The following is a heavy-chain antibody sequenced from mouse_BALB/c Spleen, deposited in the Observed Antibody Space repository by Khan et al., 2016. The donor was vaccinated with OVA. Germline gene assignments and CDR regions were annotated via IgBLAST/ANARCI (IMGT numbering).Heavy chain of an antibody. CDR2: ISSDGSYT. J-gene: IGHJ3*01. CDR1: GFTFSNYG. V-gene: IGHV5-6*01. CDR3: TSHLTGSFAY. Sequence: EVKLLGSGGDLVKPGGSLKLSCAASGFTFSNYGMSWVRQTPDKRLEWVATISSDGSYTYYPDSVKGRFTISRNNAKNTLYLQMTSLRSEDTAMFYCTSHLTGSFAYWGQGTLVTVSA. D-gene: IGHD4-1*01.